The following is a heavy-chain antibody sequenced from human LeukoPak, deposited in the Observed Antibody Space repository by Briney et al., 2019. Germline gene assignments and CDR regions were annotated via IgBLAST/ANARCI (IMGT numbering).Heavy chain of an antibody. CDR2: INPNSGGT. CDR3: ARDHSDFWSGYSVRYFDY. CDR1: GYTFTGYY. V-gene: IGHV1-2*02. J-gene: IGHJ4*02. Sequence: ASVKLSCKASGYTFTGYYMHWVRQAPGQGLEWMGWINPNSGGTNYAQKFHGRVTMTRNTSISTAYMELSRLRTDETDVYYCARDHSDFWSGYSVRYFDYWGQGTLVTVSS. D-gene: IGHD3-3*01.